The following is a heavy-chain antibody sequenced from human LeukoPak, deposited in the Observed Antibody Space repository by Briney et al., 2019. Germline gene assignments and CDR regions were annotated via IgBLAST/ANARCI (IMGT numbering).Heavy chain of an antibody. CDR3: ARALRLWGGNSGIAFDI. D-gene: IGHD4-23*01. Sequence: PSETLSLTCSVSGGSISSYYWSWIRQPPGKGLEWIGYIYNSGSTNYNHSLKSRVTISEDMSNNQFSLKLSSVTAADTAVYYCARALRLWGGNSGIAFDIWGQGTMVTVSS. J-gene: IGHJ3*02. CDR1: GGSISSYY. V-gene: IGHV4-59*01. CDR2: IYNSGST.